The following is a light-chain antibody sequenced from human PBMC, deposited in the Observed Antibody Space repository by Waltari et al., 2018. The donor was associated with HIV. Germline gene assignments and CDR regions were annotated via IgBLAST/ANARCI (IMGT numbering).Light chain of an antibody. CDR3: QQCGSSPYA. J-gene: IGKJ2*01. Sequence: ELVLTQPPGTLSLSPGETATLSCRASQSVTSTYLAWYHQKPGQAPRLLMYGAPSRATGIPDRFRGSGCGTDVTVTIRRLEPEDFAVYCCQQCGSSPYALGQGTKREIK. CDR2: GAP. V-gene: IGKV3-20*01. CDR1: QSVTSTY.